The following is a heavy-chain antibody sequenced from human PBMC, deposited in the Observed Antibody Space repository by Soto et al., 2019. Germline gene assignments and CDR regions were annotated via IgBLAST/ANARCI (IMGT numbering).Heavy chain of an antibody. CDR3: AKDRELGYCSSTSCYIWFDP. D-gene: IGHD2-2*02. V-gene: IGHV3-23*01. J-gene: IGHJ5*02. CDR1: GFTFSSYA. CDR2: ISGSGGST. Sequence: EVQLLESGGGLVQPGGSLRLSCAASGFTFSSYAMSWVRQAPGKGLEWVSAISGSGGSTYYADSVKGRFTISRDNSKNKLYLQMNSLRAEDTVVYYCAKDRELGYCSSTSCYIWFDPWGQGTLVTVSS.